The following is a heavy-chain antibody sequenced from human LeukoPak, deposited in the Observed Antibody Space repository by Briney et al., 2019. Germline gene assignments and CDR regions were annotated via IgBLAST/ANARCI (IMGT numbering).Heavy chain of an antibody. J-gene: IGHJ4*02. CDR1: GGSISSYY. V-gene: IGHV4-59*01. CDR3: ARDLGGSYYGDFDY. D-gene: IGHD1-26*01. CDR2: IYYSGST. Sequence: SETLSLTCTVSGGSISSYYWSWIRQPPGKGLEWIGYIYYSGSTNYIPSLKSRVTISVDTSKNQFSLKLSSVTAADTAVYYCARDLGGSYYGDFDYWGQGTLVTVSS.